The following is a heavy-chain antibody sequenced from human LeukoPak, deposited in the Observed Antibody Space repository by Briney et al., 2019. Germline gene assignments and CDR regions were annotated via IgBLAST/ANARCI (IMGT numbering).Heavy chain of an antibody. Sequence: GGSLRLSCAASGFTFSSYAMSWVRQAPGKGLEWVSAISGSGGSTYYADSVKGRFAISRDNSKNTLYLQMNSLRAEDTAVYYCAKDYDFWSGYFRDWGQGTLVTVSS. D-gene: IGHD3-3*01. J-gene: IGHJ4*02. CDR3: AKDYDFWSGYFRD. V-gene: IGHV3-23*01. CDR1: GFTFSSYA. CDR2: ISGSGGST.